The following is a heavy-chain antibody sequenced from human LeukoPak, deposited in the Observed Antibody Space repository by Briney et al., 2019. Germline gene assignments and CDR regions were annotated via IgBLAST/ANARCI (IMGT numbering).Heavy chain of an antibody. D-gene: IGHD6-13*01. Sequence: ASVKVSCKASGYTFTGYYMHWVRQAPGQGLEWMGWINPNSGGTNYAQKFQGWVTMTRDTSISTAYMELSRLRSDDTAVYYCARDLSSWPEYYYGMDVWGQGTTVTVSS. CDR1: GYTFTGYY. CDR2: INPNSGGT. CDR3: ARDLSSWPEYYYGMDV. J-gene: IGHJ6*02. V-gene: IGHV1-2*04.